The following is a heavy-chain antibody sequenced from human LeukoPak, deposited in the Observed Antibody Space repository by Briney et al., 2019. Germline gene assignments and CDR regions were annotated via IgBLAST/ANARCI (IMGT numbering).Heavy chain of an antibody. V-gene: IGHV3-74*01. J-gene: IGHJ5*01. CDR3: VRDGDNFNFDC. CDR1: GFTFRSYR. D-gene: IGHD1-20*01. Sequence: PGGPLRFSCAAPGFTFRSYRRHGLRQARGRGLGWVSCVIRDGSYTNYADSVKGRFTISRDNAKNTLYLQMSSVRAEDTAVYFCVRDGDNFNFDCWGQGSLVTVSS. CDR2: VIRDGSYT.